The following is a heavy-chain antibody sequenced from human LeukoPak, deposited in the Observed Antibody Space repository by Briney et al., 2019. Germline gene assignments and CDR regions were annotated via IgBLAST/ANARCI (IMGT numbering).Heavy chain of an antibody. CDR1: GFIVSVDC. J-gene: IGHJ4*02. Sequence: GSLRLSCAASGFIVSVDCMSWVRQAPGKGLEWVSVIYSDGSTYYADSVKGRFTISRDNSKNTLFLQLNSLRAEDTAVYYCARRLGYCSSSSCYVAPFDYWGQGTLVTVSS. CDR3: ARRLGYCSSSSCYVAPFDY. D-gene: IGHD2-2*01. CDR2: IYSDGST. V-gene: IGHV3-66*01.